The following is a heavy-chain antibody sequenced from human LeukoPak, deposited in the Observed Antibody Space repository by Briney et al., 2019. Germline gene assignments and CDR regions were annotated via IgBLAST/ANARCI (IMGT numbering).Heavy chain of an antibody. D-gene: IGHD6-19*01. CDR2: INHSGST. V-gene: IGHV4-34*01. J-gene: IGHJ4*02. Sequence: SETLSLTCAVYGGSFSGYYWSRIRQPPGKGLEWIGEINHSGSTNYNPSLKSRVTISVDTSKNQFSLKLSSVTAADTAVYYCARHDSSGWYIDYWGQGTLVTVSS. CDR3: ARHDSSGWYIDY. CDR1: GGSFSGYY.